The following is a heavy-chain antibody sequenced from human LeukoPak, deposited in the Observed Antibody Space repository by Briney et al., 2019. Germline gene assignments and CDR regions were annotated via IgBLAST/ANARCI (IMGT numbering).Heavy chain of an antibody. CDR2: ISSYNGDT. D-gene: IGHD4-17*01. CDR1: GYTFTSYD. Sequence: ASVKVSCKASGYTFTSYDINWVRQAPGQGLEWMGWISSYNGDTNYAQKLQGRVTMTTDTSTSTAYMELRSLRSDDTAVYYCARTMTTGRAFDIWGQGTMVTVSS. CDR3: ARTMTTGRAFDI. J-gene: IGHJ3*02. V-gene: IGHV1-18*01.